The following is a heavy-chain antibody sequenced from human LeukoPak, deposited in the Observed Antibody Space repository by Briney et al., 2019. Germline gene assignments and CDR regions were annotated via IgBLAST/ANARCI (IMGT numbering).Heavy chain of an antibody. Sequence: GRSLRLSCAASGFTFSSYGMHWVRQAPGKGLEWVAVISYDGSNKYYADSVKGRFTISRDNSKNTLYLQMNSLRAEDTAVYYCAKGDGSGSYYKGFDYWGQGTLVTVSS. J-gene: IGHJ4*02. CDR1: GFTFSSYG. CDR3: AKGDGSGSYYKGFDY. D-gene: IGHD3-10*01. V-gene: IGHV3-30*18. CDR2: ISYDGSNK.